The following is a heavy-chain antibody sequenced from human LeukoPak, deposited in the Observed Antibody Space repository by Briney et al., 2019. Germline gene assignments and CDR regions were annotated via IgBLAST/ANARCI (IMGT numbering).Heavy chain of an antibody. CDR3: AREYYDSSGLFGYYYYGMDV. D-gene: IGHD3-22*01. J-gene: IGHJ6*02. V-gene: IGHV4-31*03. CDR1: GGSISSGGYY. CDR2: IYYSGST. Sequence: SQTLSLTCTVSGGSISSGGYYWSWIRQHPGKGLEWIGYIYYSGSTYYNPSLKSRVTISVDTSKNQFSLKLSSVTAADTAVYYCAREYYDSSGLFGYYYYGMDVWGQGTTVTVSS.